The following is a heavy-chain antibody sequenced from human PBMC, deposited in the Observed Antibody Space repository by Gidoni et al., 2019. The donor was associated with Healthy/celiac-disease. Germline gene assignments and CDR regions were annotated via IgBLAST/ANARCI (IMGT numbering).Heavy chain of an antibody. CDR1: GGSISSYY. J-gene: IGHJ4*02. V-gene: IGHV4-59*01. D-gene: IGHD4-17*01. Sequence: QVQLQESGPGLVKPSETLSLTCTAPGGSISSYYWSWIRQPPGKGLEWIGYIYYSGSTNYNPSLKSRVTISVDTSKNQFSLKLSSVTAADTAVYYCARQYGDGYFDYWGQGTLVTVSS. CDR2: IYYSGST. CDR3: ARQYGDGYFDY.